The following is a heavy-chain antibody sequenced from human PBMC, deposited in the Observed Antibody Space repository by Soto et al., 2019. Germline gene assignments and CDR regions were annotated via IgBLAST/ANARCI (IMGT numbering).Heavy chain of an antibody. D-gene: IGHD5-12*01. Sequence: QVQLQQWGAGLLKPSETLSLTCAVYGGSFSGYYWSWIRQPPGKGLEWIGEINHSGSTNYNPSLKSRVTISVDTSKNQFSLKLSSVTAADTAVFYCARGGYRGYLGYWGQGTLVTVSS. CDR2: INHSGST. V-gene: IGHV4-34*01. CDR1: GGSFSGYY. CDR3: ARGGYRGYLGY. J-gene: IGHJ4*02.